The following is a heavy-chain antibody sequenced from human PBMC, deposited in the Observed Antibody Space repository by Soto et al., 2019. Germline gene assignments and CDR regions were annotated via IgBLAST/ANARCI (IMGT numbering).Heavy chain of an antibody. D-gene: IGHD3-22*01. CDR2: ISYDGSNK. CDR1: GFTFSSYA. V-gene: IGHV3-30-3*01. Sequence: QVQLVESGGGVVQPGRSLRLSCAASGFTFSSYAMHWVRQAPGKGLEWVAVISYDGSNKYYADSVKGRFTISRDNSKNTLYLQMNSLRAEDTAVYYWARSTYYYDSSGAAFGYWGQGTLVTVSS. CDR3: ARSTYYYDSSGAAFGY. J-gene: IGHJ4*02.